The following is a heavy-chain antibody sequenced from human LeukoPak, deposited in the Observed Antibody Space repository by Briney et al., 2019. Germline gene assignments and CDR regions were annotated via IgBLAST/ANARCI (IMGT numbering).Heavy chain of an antibody. Sequence: PSETLSLTCSVSGGSMNSYYWSWIRQSPGKGLEWIGFIYYSGSTDYNPSLKSRVTISVDTSKNQFSLKLSSVTAADTAVYYCARHVWLQPFDYWGQGTLVTVSS. J-gene: IGHJ4*02. CDR2: IYYSGST. D-gene: IGHD3-9*01. CDR3: ARHVWLQPFDY. CDR1: GGSMNSYY. V-gene: IGHV4-59*08.